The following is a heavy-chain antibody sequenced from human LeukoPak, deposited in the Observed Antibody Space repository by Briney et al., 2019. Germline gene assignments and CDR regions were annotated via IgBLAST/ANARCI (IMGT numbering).Heavy chain of an antibody. J-gene: IGHJ4*02. CDR2: IYYSGST. Sequence: SETLSLTCTVSGGSISSYYWSWIRQPPGKGLEWIGYIYYSGSTNYNPSLKSRVTISVDTSKNQFSLKLSSVTAADTAVYYCARSDRKTGLDYWGQGTLVTVSS. V-gene: IGHV4-59*01. D-gene: IGHD1-14*01. CDR3: ARSDRKTGLDY. CDR1: GGSISSYY.